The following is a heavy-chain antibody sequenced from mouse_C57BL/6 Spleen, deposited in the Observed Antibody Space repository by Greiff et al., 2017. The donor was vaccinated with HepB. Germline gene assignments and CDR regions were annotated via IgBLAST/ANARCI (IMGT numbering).Heavy chain of an antibody. V-gene: IGHV3-6*01. CDR3: ARDWDAY. Sequence: EVQLQESGPGLVKPSQSLSLTCSVTGYSITSGYYWNWIRQFPGNKLEWMGYISYDGSNNYNPSLKNRISITRDTSKNQFFLKLNSVTTEDTATYYCARDWDAYWGQGALFTVSA. J-gene: IGHJ3*01. CDR2: ISYDGSN. CDR1: GYSITSGYY. D-gene: IGHD4-1*01.